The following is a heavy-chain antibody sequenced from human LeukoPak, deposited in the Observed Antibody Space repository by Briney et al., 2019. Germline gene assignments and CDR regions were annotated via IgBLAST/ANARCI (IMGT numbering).Heavy chain of an antibody. V-gene: IGHV1-69*05. D-gene: IGHD3-22*01. Sequence: ASVKVSCKASGGTFSSYAISWVRQAPGQGLEWMGRIIPIFGTANYAQKFQGRVTITTDESTSTAYMELSSLRSEDTAVYYCGGLNYYDSSGYPQTEYFQHWGQGTLVTVSS. CDR1: GGTFSSYA. J-gene: IGHJ1*01. CDR2: IIPIFGTA. CDR3: GGLNYYDSSGYPQTEYFQH.